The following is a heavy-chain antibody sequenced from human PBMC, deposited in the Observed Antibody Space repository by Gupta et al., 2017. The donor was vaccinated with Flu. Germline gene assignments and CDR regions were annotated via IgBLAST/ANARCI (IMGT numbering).Heavy chain of an antibody. J-gene: IGHJ6*03. CDR3: ARGVGLHGGDLPYYYQYDIDV. V-gene: IGHV1-2*02. CDR2: MNPNSGGT. D-gene: IGHD2-21*01. CDR1: GYTFTDYS. Sequence: QVQLVQSGAEVRKPWASVKVSCKASGYTFTDYSIHWVRQAPGQGLEWVGWMNPNSGGTNSAQKFQGRVIMTRDTAISTAYMEVSRLRSDDTAIYYCARGVGLHGGDLPYYYQYDIDVWGKGTTVTVSS.